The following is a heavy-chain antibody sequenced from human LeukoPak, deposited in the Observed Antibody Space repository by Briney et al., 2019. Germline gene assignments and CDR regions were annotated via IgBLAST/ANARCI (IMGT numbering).Heavy chain of an antibody. CDR3: ARESYGGFDY. Sequence: PGGSLRLSCAASGFTFSSYAMHWVRQAPGKGLEWVAVISYDGSNKYYADSVKGRFTISKDNSKNTLYLQMNSLGAEDTAVYYCARESYGGFDYWGQGTLVTVSS. V-gene: IGHV3-30*04. J-gene: IGHJ4*02. CDR1: GFTFSSYA. D-gene: IGHD3-16*01. CDR2: ISYDGSNK.